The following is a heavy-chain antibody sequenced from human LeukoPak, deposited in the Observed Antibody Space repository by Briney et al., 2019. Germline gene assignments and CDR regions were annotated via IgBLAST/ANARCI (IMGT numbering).Heavy chain of an antibody. D-gene: IGHD4-17*01. CDR2: INHSGST. Sequence: SETLSLTWAVDGGAFSGYYWRWIRQPPGNGQEWIGGINHSGSTNYHPSLKSRVTISVDTSKNQFSLKLSSVTAADTAVYYCAAHYGEGFDYWGQGTLVTVSS. J-gene: IGHJ4*02. CDR3: AAHYGEGFDY. CDR1: GGAFSGYY. V-gene: IGHV4-34*01.